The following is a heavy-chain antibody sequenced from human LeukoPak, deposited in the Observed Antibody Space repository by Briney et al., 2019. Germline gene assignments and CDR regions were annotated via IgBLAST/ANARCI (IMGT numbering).Heavy chain of an antibody. CDR2: INHSGST. Sequence: SETLSLTCAVYGGSFSGYYWSWIRQPPGKGLEWIGEINHSGSTYYNPSLKSRVTISVDTSKNQFSLKLSSVTAADTAVYYCARDSSYYYGSGSYYRGSWFDPWGQGTLVTVSS. D-gene: IGHD3-10*01. V-gene: IGHV4-34*01. CDR3: ARDSSYYYGSGSYYRGSWFDP. J-gene: IGHJ5*02. CDR1: GGSFSGYY.